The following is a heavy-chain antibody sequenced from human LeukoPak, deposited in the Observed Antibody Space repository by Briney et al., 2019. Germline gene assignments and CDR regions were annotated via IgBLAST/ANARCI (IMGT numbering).Heavy chain of an antibody. Sequence: PSETLSLTCAVYGGSFSGYYWSWIRQPPGKGLEWIGEINHSGSTNYNPSLKSRVTISVDTSKNQFSLKLSSVTAADTAVYYCARRGVVVVPAAIRVQYFQHWGQGTLVTVSS. V-gene: IGHV4-34*01. CDR1: GGSFSGYY. D-gene: IGHD2-2*01. CDR2: INHSGST. CDR3: ARRGVVVVPAAIRVQYFQH. J-gene: IGHJ1*01.